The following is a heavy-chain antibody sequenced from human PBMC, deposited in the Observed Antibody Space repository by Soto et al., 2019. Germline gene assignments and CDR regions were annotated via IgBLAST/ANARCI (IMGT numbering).Heavy chain of an antibody. Sequence: QVQLVESGGGVVQPGRSLRLSCAASGFTFSSYAIHWVRQAPGKGLEWVAVISYDGSNKYYADSVKGRFTISRDNSKNTLYLQMNSLRAEDTAVYYCARVRFSSGYHYGRYWGQGTLVTVSS. D-gene: IGHD3-22*01. V-gene: IGHV3-30-3*01. CDR1: GFTFSSYA. CDR2: ISYDGSNK. CDR3: ARVRFSSGYHYGRY. J-gene: IGHJ4*02.